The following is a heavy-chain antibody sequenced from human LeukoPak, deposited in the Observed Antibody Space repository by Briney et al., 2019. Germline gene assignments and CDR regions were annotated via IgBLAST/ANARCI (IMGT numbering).Heavy chain of an antibody. CDR2: IYHSGST. CDR3: ARGDDSGSYYIDY. CDR1: GGSISSGGYS. V-gene: IGHV4-30-2*01. Sequence: SETLSLTCAVSGGSISSGGYSWSWIRQPPGKGLEWIGYIYHSGSTYYNPSLKSRVTISVDRSKNQFSLKLSSVTAADTAVYYCARGDDSGSYYIDYWGQGTLVTVSS. J-gene: IGHJ4*02. D-gene: IGHD3-10*01.